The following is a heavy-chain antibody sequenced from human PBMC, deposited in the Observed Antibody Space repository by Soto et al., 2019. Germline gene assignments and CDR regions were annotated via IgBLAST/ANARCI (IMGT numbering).Heavy chain of an antibody. J-gene: IGHJ6*02. V-gene: IGHV3-33*01. Sequence: GGSLRLSCAASGFTFSSYGMHWVRQAPGKGLEWVAVIWYDGSNKYYADSVKGRFTISRDNSKNTLYLQMNSLRAEDTAVYYCARGIRFLEWLEAYYYYGMDVWGQGTTVTVSS. CDR1: GFTFSSYG. D-gene: IGHD3-3*01. CDR3: ARGIRFLEWLEAYYYYGMDV. CDR2: IWYDGSNK.